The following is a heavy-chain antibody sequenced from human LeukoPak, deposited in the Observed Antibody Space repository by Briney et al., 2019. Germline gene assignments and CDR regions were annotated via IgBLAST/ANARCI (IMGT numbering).Heavy chain of an antibody. J-gene: IGHJ4*02. CDR3: ARGPWFRSLLGYCADGVCYPGY. CDR2: LNPQSGNT. Sequence: ASVKVSCKAFEYTFITYDIIWVRQAAGQGLEWVGWLNPQSGNTGFTANFQGRVTLTMDSSISTAYMELRSLRFDDTAVYYCARGPWFRSLLGYCADGVCYPGYWGQGTLVTVSS. V-gene: IGHV1-8*01. D-gene: IGHD2-8*01. CDR1: EYTFITYD.